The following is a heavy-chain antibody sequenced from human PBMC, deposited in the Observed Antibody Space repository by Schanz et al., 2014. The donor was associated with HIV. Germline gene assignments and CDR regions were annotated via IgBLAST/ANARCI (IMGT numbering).Heavy chain of an antibody. Sequence: QVQLVQSGAEVKKPGASVKVSCKASGYTFTSYGISWVRQAPGQGLEWMGWISVYNGNTDYAQKLQGRVTMTTDTSTRTAYMELRSLRSDDTAVYYCARGAAEMATMTPWRYWGQGTLVTVSS. CDR2: ISVYNGNT. CDR3: ARGAAEMATMTPWRY. CDR1: GYTFTSYG. V-gene: IGHV1-18*01. J-gene: IGHJ4*02. D-gene: IGHD5-12*01.